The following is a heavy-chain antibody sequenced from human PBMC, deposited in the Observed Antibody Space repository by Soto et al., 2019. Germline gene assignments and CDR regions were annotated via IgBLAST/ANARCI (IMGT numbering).Heavy chain of an antibody. CDR1: GFTFSSYS. Sequence: EVQLVESGGGLVKPGGSLRLSCAASGFTFSSYSMNWVRQAPGKGLEWVSSISSSSSYIYYADSVKGRFTISRDNAKNSLYLQMNSLRAEDTAVYYCARGASGIAVAGDFDPWGQGPLVTVSS. V-gene: IGHV3-21*01. D-gene: IGHD6-19*01. CDR2: ISSSSSYI. J-gene: IGHJ5*02. CDR3: ARGASGIAVAGDFDP.